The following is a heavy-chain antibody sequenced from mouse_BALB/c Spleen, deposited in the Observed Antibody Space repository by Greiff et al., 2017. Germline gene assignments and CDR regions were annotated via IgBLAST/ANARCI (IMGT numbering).Heavy chain of an antibody. J-gene: IGHJ2*01. Sequence: VKVVESAAELARPGASVKMSCKASGYTFTSYTMHWVKQRPGQGLEWIGYINPSSGYTEYNQKFKDKTTLTADKSSSTAYMQLSSLTSEDSAVYYCARWLRGYFDYWGQGTTLTVSS. CDR2: INPSSGYT. CDR1: GYTFTSYT. D-gene: IGHD2-2*01. V-gene: IGHV1-4*02. CDR3: ARWLRGYFDY.